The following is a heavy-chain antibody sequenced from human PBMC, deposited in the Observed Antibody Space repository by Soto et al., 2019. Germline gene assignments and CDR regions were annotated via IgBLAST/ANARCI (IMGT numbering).Heavy chain of an antibody. CDR1: GDSVSGGYY. Sequence: QVQLQESGPGLVKPSQTLSLTCTVSGDSVSGGYYWSWVRQRPRKGLELIVYVSPIETPYYSQSLNSRVTISIDSSKNQLSLEVRSVTAADTAVYYCARDRGSYGMDVWGQGTTVSVSS. CDR2: VSPIETP. V-gene: IGHV4-31*03. J-gene: IGHJ6*02. CDR3: ARDRGSYGMDV.